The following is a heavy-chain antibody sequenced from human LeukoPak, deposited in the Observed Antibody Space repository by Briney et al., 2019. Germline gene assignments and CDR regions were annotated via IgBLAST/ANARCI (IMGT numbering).Heavy chain of an antibody. V-gene: IGHV1-18*01. J-gene: IGHJ6*02. CDR1: GYTFTSYG. CDR2: ISAYNGNT. Sequence: GASVKVSCKASGYTFTSYGISWVRQAPGQGLEWMGWISAYNGNTNYAQKLQGRVTMTTDTSTSTAYMELRILRSDDTAVYYCARVYLEGGWLCGERKPYYYYGMDVWGQGTTVTVSS. D-gene: IGHD3-3*01. CDR3: ARVYLEGGWLCGERKPYYYYGMDV.